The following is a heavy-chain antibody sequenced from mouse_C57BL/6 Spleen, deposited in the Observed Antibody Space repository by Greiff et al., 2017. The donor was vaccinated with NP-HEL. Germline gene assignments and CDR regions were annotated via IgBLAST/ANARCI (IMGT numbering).Heavy chain of an antibody. Sequence: QVQLQQPGAELVMPGASVKLSCKASGYTFTSYWMHWVKQRPGQGLEWIGEIDPSDSYTNYNQKFKGKSTLTVDKSSSTAYMQLSSLTSEDSAVYYCARSPSMGFDYWGQGTTLTVSS. D-gene: IGHD2-3*01. CDR1: GYTFTSYW. J-gene: IGHJ2*01. CDR3: ARSPSMGFDY. V-gene: IGHV1-69*01. CDR2: IDPSDSYT.